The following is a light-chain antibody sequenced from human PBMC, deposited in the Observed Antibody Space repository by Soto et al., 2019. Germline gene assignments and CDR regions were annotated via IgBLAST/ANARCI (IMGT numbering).Light chain of an antibody. CDR3: QQFHHWPPIN. V-gene: IGKV3D-15*01. J-gene: IGKJ5*01. CDR2: DAY. Sequence: EVVLTQSPDTLSLSPGETATLSCRASQSVDRYVAWYQQKLGQAPRLLIYDAYTRATGVGARFTGSGSGTEFTLTISSLQSEDFAVYYCQQFHHWPPINFGQGTRLEIK. CDR1: QSVDRY.